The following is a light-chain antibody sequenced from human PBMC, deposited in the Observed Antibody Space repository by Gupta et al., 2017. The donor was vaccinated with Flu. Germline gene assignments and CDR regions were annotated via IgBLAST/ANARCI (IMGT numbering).Light chain of an antibody. CDR1: QSVFYTAKSKDY. J-gene: IGKJ1*01. Sequence: EIEMTQSPDPLAVCLRGRDPIHDKSSQSVFYTAKSKDYLAWYQQRPGQPPRLLISCASTRESGVPDRFSDSGSGTDFTLTISSLQAEDVGVYFCQQYSTTPPWTFGPGTRVEIK. CDR2: CAS. V-gene: IGKV4-1*01. CDR3: QQYSTTPPWT.